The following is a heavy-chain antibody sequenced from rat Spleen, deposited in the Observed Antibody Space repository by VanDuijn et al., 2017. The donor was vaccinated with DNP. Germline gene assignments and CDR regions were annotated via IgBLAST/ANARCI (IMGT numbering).Heavy chain of an antibody. CDR3: ARGLNYGGYIYSWYFDF. CDR1: FYSITSSNK. Sequence: EVLLQESGPGLVKPSQSLSLTCSVTFYSITSSNKWNWIRKFPENKLEWMGYINYSGATAYNPSLRSRISITRDTSKNQFFLQLNSVTTEDTATYYCARGLNYGGYIYSWYFDFWGPGTMVTVSS. CDR2: INYSGAT. V-gene: IGHV3-1*01. D-gene: IGHD1-11*01. J-gene: IGHJ1*01.